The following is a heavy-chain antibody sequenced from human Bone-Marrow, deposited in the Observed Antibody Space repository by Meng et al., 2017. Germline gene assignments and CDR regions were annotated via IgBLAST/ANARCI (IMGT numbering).Heavy chain of an antibody. Sequence: VTVVPSGDEVKKPGAPVKVSCKASRYTFTSYDNNWVRQATGKGLEWMGWMNPNSGNTGYAKKFQGRVTITRNTSISTAYMELSSLRSEDTAVYYCARVGRYCSGGSCSNYWYFDLWGRGTLVTVSS. CDR3: ARVGRYCSGGSCSNYWYFDL. J-gene: IGHJ2*01. CDR2: MNPNSGNT. V-gene: IGHV1-8*03. D-gene: IGHD2-15*01. CDR1: RYTFTSYD.